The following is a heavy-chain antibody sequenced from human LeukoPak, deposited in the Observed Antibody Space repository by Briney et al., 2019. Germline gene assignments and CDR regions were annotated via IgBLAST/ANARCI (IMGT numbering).Heavy chain of an antibody. D-gene: IGHD6-19*01. CDR3: ARDRGSSGDYFDY. Sequence: PSETLSLTCTVSGVSISSSNSYWGWIRQPPGKGLEWIGSIYYSGNTYYNPSLKSRVTISVDTSKNQFSLKLSSVTAADTAVYYCARDRGSSGDYFDYWGQGTLVTVSS. CDR2: IYYSGNT. CDR1: GVSISSSNSY. J-gene: IGHJ4*02. V-gene: IGHV4-39*07.